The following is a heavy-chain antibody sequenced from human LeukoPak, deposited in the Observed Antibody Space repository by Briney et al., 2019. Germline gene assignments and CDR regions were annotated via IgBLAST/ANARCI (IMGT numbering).Heavy chain of an antibody. Sequence: SQTLSLTCAISGDSVSSNSAAWNWIRQSPSRGLEWLGRTYYRSKWYNDYAVSVKSRITISPDTSKNQFSLQLNSVTPEDTAVYYCAREPTHSSGWYLTTLGMDVWGQGPRSPSP. CDR1: GDSVSSNSAA. V-gene: IGHV6-1*01. J-gene: IGHJ6*02. D-gene: IGHD6-19*01. CDR2: TYYRSKWYN. CDR3: AREPTHSSGWYLTTLGMDV.